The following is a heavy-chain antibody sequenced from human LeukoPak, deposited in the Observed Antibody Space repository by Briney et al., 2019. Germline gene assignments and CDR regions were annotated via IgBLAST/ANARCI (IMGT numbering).Heavy chain of an antibody. V-gene: IGHV4-34*01. CDR1: GGSFSGYY. J-gene: IGHJ3*02. Sequence: PSETLSLTCAVYGGSFSGYYWSWIRQPPGKGLEWIGEINHSGSTNYNPSLKSRVTISVDTSKNQFSLKLSSVTAADTAVYYCARDLLLWFGEKGAFDIWGQGTMVTVSS. D-gene: IGHD3-10*01. CDR2: INHSGST. CDR3: ARDLLLWFGEKGAFDI.